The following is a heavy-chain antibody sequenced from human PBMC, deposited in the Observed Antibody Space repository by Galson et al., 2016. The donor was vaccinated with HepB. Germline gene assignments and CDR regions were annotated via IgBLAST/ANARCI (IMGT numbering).Heavy chain of an antibody. Sequence: SLRLSCAASGFTFSSYGMHWVRQAPGKGLEWVAVIWHDGSNKYYADSVKGRFTISRDNSKNTLFLQLNTLRADDTAAYYCGLGQDEMPTIFDFWGQGALVTVSS. CDR1: GFTFSSYG. CDR3: GLGQDEMPTIFDF. J-gene: IGHJ4*02. D-gene: IGHD2-2*01. V-gene: IGHV3-33*01. CDR2: IWHDGSNK.